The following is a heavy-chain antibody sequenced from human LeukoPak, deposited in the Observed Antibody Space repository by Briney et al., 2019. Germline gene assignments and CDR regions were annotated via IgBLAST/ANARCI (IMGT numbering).Heavy chain of an antibody. J-gene: IGHJ6*03. D-gene: IGHD3-3*02. Sequence: ASVKVSCKASGYTFTGYYMHWVRQAPGKGLEWMGWINPNSGGTNYAQKFQGRVTMTRDTSISTAYMELSRLRSDDTAVYYCASDSTGRNYYYYYMDVWGKGTTVTISS. V-gene: IGHV1-2*02. CDR3: ASDSTGRNYYYYYMDV. CDR1: GYTFTGYY. CDR2: INPNSGGT.